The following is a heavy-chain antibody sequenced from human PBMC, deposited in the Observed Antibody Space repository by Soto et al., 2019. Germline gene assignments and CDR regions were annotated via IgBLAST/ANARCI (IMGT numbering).Heavy chain of an antibody. CDR3: AKDVALDY. V-gene: IGHV3-30*18. CDR2: ISYDGSNK. Sequence: GGSLRLSCAASGFTFSSYGIHWVRQAPGKGLEWVAVISYDGSNKYYADSVKGRFTISRDNSKNTLYLQMNSLRAEDTAVYYCAKDVALDYWGQGTLVTVSS. CDR1: GFTFSSYG. J-gene: IGHJ4*02.